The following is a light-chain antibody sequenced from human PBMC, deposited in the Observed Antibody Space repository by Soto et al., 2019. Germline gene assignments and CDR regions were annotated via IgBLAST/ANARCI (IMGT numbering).Light chain of an antibody. J-gene: IGKJ2*01. Sequence: DIPMTQSPSSLSASVGDRVTITCRASQSINNYLNWYQQKPGKAPKVLIYAASSLQSGVPSRFSGSGSGTDFTLTISSLQPEDFATYYCQQSYSLYTFGQGTKLEIK. CDR3: QQSYSLYT. V-gene: IGKV1-39*01. CDR1: QSINNY. CDR2: AAS.